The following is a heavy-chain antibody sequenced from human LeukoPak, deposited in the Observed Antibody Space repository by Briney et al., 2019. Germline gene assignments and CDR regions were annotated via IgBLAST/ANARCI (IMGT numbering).Heavy chain of an antibody. CDR3: VVPAAISSGWFDP. J-gene: IGHJ5*02. CDR1: GGTFSSYA. D-gene: IGHD2-2*01. V-gene: IGHV1-69*05. Sequence: ASVKVSCKASGGTFSSYAISWVRQAHGQGLEWMGGIIPIFGTANYAQKFQGRVTITTDESTSTAYMELSSLRSEDTAVYYCVVPAAISSGWFDPWGQGTLVTVSS. CDR2: IIPIFGTA.